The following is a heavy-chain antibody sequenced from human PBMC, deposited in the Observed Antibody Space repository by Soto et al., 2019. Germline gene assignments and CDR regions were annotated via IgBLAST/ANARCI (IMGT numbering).Heavy chain of an antibody. Sequence: PGGSLRLSCAASGFTFSSYAMSWVRQAPGKGLEWVSAISGSGGSTYYADSVKGRFTISRDNSKNTLYLQMNSLRAEDTAVYYCARDHRGVVTTGPMFFHYGMDVWGQGTTVTVSS. CDR2: ISGSGGST. J-gene: IGHJ6*02. CDR3: ARDHRGVVTTGPMFFHYGMDV. CDR1: GFTFSSYA. D-gene: IGHD2-21*02. V-gene: IGHV3-23*01.